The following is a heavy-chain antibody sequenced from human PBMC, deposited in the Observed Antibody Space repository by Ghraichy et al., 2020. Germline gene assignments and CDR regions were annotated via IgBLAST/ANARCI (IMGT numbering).Heavy chain of an antibody. CDR1: GLIFSDYS. V-gene: IGHV3-21*01. J-gene: IGHJ4*02. D-gene: IGHD6-13*01. Sequence: GGSLRLSCAASGLIFSDYSMNWVRQAPGKGLEWVSSITIGGDSAFYAVSVKGRFTISRDYAKNSLYLQMNSLRAEDTAVYYCANAVQPPPQQLGIRGPGTMLTVSS. CDR3: ANAVQPPPQQLGI. CDR2: ITIGGDSA.